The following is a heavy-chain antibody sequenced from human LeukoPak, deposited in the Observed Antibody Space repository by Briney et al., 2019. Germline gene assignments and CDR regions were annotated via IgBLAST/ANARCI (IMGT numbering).Heavy chain of an antibody. J-gene: IGHJ4*02. D-gene: IGHD3-22*01. V-gene: IGHV1-69*01. CDR2: IIPIFGTA. CDR1: GGTFSSYA. CDR3: ARGLRTRGSSGYAFDY. Sequence: ASVKVSCKASGGTFSSYAISWVRQAPGQGLEWMGGIIPIFGTANYAQKFQGRVTITADESTSTAYMELSSLRSEDTAVYYCARGLRTRGSSGYAFDYWGQGTLVTVSS.